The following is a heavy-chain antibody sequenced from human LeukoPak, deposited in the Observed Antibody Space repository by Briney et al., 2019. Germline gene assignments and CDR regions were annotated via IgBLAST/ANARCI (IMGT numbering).Heavy chain of an antibody. V-gene: IGHV4-39*07. CDR2: VYYSGST. D-gene: IGHD3-22*01. CDR1: GDSISSGSYY. J-gene: IGHJ4*02. Sequence: SETLSLTCTVSGDSISSGSYYWGWIRQPPGKGLEWIGTVYYSGSTYYNPSLKSRVTISVDKSKNQFSLKLISVTAADTAVYYCARGYYHDSKWGQGTLVTVSS. CDR3: ARGYYHDSK.